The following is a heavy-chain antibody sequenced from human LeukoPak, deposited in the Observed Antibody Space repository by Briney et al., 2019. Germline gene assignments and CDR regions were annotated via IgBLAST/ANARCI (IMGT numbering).Heavy chain of an antibody. J-gene: IGHJ5*02. CDR3: ARRRLGGLRLRIGNWFDP. CDR2: MNPNSGIT. Sequence: ASVKVSCKASGYTFTSYDINWVRQATGQGLEWMGWMNPNSGITGYAQKFQGRVTMTRNTSISTAYMELSSLRSEDTAVYYCARRRLGGLRLRIGNWFDPWGQGTLVTVSS. D-gene: IGHD3-16*01. V-gene: IGHV1-8*01. CDR1: GYTFTSYD.